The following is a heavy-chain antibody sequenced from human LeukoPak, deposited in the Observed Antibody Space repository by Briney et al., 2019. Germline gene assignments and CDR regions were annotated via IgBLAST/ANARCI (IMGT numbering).Heavy chain of an antibody. V-gene: IGHV1-3*01. D-gene: IGHD3-10*01. CDR1: GYTFTSYD. J-gene: IGHJ5*02. Sequence: ASVKVSCKASGYTFTSYDINWVRQATGQGLEWMGWINAGNGNTKYSQKFQGRVTITRDTSASTAYMELSSLRSEDTAVYYCTSSGITMVRGVTAWGQGTLVTVSS. CDR2: INAGNGNT. CDR3: TSSGITMVRGVTA.